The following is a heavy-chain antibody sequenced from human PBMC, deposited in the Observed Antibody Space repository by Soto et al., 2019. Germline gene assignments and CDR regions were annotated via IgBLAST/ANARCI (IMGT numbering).Heavy chain of an antibody. CDR1: GFTFSSYA. CDR2: ISGSGGST. J-gene: IGHJ6*02. D-gene: IGHD1-1*01. Sequence: PGGSLRLSCAASGFTFSSYAMSWVRQAPGKGLEWVSAISGSGGSTYYADSVKGRFTISRDNSKNTLYLQMNSLRAEDTAVYYCAKRGIFSTGTPYYYYGLDVWGQGTTVTVSS. CDR3: AKRGIFSTGTPYYYYGLDV. V-gene: IGHV3-23*01.